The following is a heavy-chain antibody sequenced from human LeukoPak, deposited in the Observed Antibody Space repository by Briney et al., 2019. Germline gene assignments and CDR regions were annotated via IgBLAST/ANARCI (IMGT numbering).Heavy chain of an antibody. J-gene: IGHJ4*02. CDR2: ISGSGGST. Sequence: GGSLRLSCAASGFTFSSYAMSWVRQAPGKGLEWVSAISGSGGSTYYADSVKGRFTISRDNSKNTLYLQMNSLRVDGTAVYSCAKSPYYDSSGYYYGDYWGQGTLVTVSS. CDR1: GFTFSSYA. CDR3: AKSPYYDSSGYYYGDY. V-gene: IGHV3-23*01. D-gene: IGHD3-22*01.